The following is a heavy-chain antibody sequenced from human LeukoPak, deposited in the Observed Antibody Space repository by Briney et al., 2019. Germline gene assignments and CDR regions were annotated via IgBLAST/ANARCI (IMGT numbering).Heavy chain of an antibody. CDR2: INPNSGGT. J-gene: IGHJ5*02. V-gene: IGHV1-2*02. CDR1: GYTFTSYG. Sequence: GASVKVSCKASGYTFTSYGISWVRQAPGQGLEWMGWINPNSGGTNYAQKFQGRVTMTRDTSISTAYMELSRLRSDDTAVYYCARRVPLFVMTTNWFDPWGQGTLVTVSS. D-gene: IGHD4-11*01. CDR3: ARRVPLFVMTTNWFDP.